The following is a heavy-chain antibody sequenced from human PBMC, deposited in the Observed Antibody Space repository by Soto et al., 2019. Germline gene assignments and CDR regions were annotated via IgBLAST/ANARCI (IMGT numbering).Heavy chain of an antibody. D-gene: IGHD3-22*01. Sequence: SETLSLTCTVSGGSISSGGYYWSWIRQPPGKGLEWIGYIYYGGTTSYNPSLQSRVTISLETSKSQFSLRLTSVTAADTAVYYCARLGAYYQRLAPWGPGTLVTVSS. V-gene: IGHV4-61*08. CDR2: IYYGGTT. CDR1: GGSISSGGYY. CDR3: ARLGAYYQRLAP. J-gene: IGHJ5*02.